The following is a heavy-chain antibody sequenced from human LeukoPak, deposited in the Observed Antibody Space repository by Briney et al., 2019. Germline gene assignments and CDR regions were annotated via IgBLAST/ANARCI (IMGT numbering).Heavy chain of an antibody. CDR2: IIPIFGTA. D-gene: IGHD6-19*01. J-gene: IGHJ6*03. Sequence: ASVKVSCKASGGTFSSYAISWVRQAPGQGLEWMGGIIPIFGTANYAQKFQGSVTITADESTSTAYMELSSLRSEDTAVYYCARASDGYSSGWESYYYMDVWGKGTTVTVSS. CDR1: GGTFSSYA. V-gene: IGHV1-69*13. CDR3: ARASDGYSSGWESYYYMDV.